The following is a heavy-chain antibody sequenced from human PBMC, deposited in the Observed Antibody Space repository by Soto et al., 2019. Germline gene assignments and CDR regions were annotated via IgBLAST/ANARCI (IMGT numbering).Heavy chain of an antibody. Sequence: GASVKVSCKASGYTFTSYGISWVRQAPGQGLEWMGWISAYNGNTNYAQKLQGRVTMTTDTSTSTAYMELRSLRSDDTAVYYCASQPDSGDYFLFDYWGQGTLVTVSS. CDR3: ASQPDSGDYFLFDY. CDR1: GYTFTSYG. J-gene: IGHJ4*02. CDR2: ISAYNGNT. V-gene: IGHV1-18*01. D-gene: IGHD4-17*01.